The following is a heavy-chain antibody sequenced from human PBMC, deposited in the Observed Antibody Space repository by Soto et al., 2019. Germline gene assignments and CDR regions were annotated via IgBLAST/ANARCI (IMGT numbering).Heavy chain of an antibody. CDR2: ISAPNGNT. CDR3: ARGRYGDY. CDR1: GYTFTSYG. Sequence: QVHLVQSGAEVKKPGASVKVSCKASGYTFTSYGITWVRQAPGQGLEWMGWISAPNGNTDYAQKLQGRVIVTRDTSTITAYMELRSLISDDTAVYYCARGRYGDYWGQGALVTVSS. J-gene: IGHJ4*02. V-gene: IGHV1-18*01. D-gene: IGHD1-1*01.